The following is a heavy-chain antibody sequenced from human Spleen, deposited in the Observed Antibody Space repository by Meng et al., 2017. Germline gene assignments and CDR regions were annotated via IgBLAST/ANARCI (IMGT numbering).Heavy chain of an antibody. V-gene: IGHV5-51*01. CDR3: ARAADTAMLTDS. J-gene: IGHJ4*02. D-gene: IGHD5-18*01. Sequence: GSLKISCAACGFTFSSYDMHWVRQATGKGLEWVGIIYPGDSDTRYSPSFQGHVTMSVDKSISTAYLQWSSLRASDTAIYYCARAADTAMLTDSWGQGTLVTVSS. CDR1: GFTFSSYD. CDR2: IYPGDSDT.